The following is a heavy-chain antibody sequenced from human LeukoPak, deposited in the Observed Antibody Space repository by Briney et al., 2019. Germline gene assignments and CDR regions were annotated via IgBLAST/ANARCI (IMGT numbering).Heavy chain of an antibody. V-gene: IGHV3-53*01. J-gene: IGHJ5*02. D-gene: IGHD4-17*01. CDR2: IYTGGST. Sequence: PGGSLRLSCAASGFTFSDYYMSWVRQAPGKGLEWVSVIYTGGSTYYADSVKGRFTISRDNSKNTLYLQMNSLRAEDTAVYYCARGSVDGDYLFSWGQGTLVTVSS. CDR1: GFTFSDYY. CDR3: ARGSVDGDYLFS.